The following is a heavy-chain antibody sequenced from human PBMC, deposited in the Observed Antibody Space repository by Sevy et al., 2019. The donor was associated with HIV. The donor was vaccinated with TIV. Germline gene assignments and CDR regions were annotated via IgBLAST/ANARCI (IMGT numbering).Heavy chain of an antibody. Sequence: GGSLRLSCAASGFTFSSYCMSWVRQAPGKGLEWVATITKDGSEKYYVDSVKGRFTISRDNAKNSLYLQMNSLRTEDTAMYEYERDHSTVKVGGGGAFDIWGQGTMVTVSS. CDR3: ERDHSTVKVGGGGAFDI. CDR1: GFTFSSYC. CDR2: ITKDGSEK. D-gene: IGHD4-17*01. V-gene: IGHV3-7*01. J-gene: IGHJ3*02.